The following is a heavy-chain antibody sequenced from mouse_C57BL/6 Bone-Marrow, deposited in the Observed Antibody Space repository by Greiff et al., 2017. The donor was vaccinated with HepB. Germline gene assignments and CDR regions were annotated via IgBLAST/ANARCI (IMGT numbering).Heavy chain of an antibody. CDR3: ARHNYYGSSYRFDY. J-gene: IGHJ2*01. CDR2: ISSGGSYT. D-gene: IGHD1-1*01. CDR1: GFTFSSYG. Sequence: VQLKESGGDLVKPGGSLKLSCAASGFTFSSYGMSWVRQTPDKRLEWVATISSGGSYTYYPDSVKGRFTISRDNAKNTLYLQMSSLKSEDTAMYYCARHNYYGSSYRFDYWGQGTTLTVSS. V-gene: IGHV5-6*01.